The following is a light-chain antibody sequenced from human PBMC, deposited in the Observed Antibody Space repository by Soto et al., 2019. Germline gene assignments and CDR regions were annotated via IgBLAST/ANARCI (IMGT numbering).Light chain of an antibody. V-gene: IGKV3-11*01. Sequence: EIVLTQSPATLSLSPGERATLSCRASQSVSSYLAWYQQKPVQAPRLLIYDASNRATGIPVRFSGSGSGTDFTLTIRSLEPEDFAVYYCQQRSNWPPYTFGQGTKLEIK. CDR3: QQRSNWPPYT. CDR1: QSVSSY. J-gene: IGKJ2*01. CDR2: DAS.